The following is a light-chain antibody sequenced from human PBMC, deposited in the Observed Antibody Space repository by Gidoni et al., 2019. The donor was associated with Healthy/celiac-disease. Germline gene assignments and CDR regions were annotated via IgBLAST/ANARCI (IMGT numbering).Light chain of an antibody. J-gene: IGKJ5*01. CDR2: AAS. Sequence: DSHMTPSPSSLSASVGDRVTITCRASQGISSYLAWYQQKPGKAPKFLIYAASSLQSGVPSKFSGSGSGTDFTLTISSLQPEDFATYYCQQCNSYPITFGQGTKVEIK. V-gene: IGKV1-16*02. CDR1: QGISSY. CDR3: QQCNSYPIT.